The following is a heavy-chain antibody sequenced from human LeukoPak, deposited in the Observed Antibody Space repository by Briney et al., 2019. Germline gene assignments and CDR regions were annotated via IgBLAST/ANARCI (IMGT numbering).Heavy chain of an antibody. Sequence: GASVKVSCKASGYTFTSYYMHWVRQAPGQGLEWTGIINPSGGSTSYAQKFQGRVTMTRDMSTSTVYMELSSLRSEDTAVYYCARVDRGTYYYDSSGYYYYYYMDVWGKGTTVTVSS. J-gene: IGHJ6*03. D-gene: IGHD3-22*01. CDR3: ARVDRGTYYYDSSGYYYYYYMDV. CDR2: INPSGGST. V-gene: IGHV1-46*01. CDR1: GYTFTSYY.